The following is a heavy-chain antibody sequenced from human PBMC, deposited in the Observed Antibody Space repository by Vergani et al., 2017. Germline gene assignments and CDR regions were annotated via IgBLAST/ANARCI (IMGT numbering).Heavy chain of an antibody. J-gene: IGHJ6*02. V-gene: IGHV1-69*12. CDR1: GGTFSSYA. Sequence: QVQLVQSGAEVKKPGSSVKVSCKASGGTFSSYAISWVRQAPGQGLEWMGGIIPIFGTANYAQKFQGRVTITADESTSTAYMELSSLRSEDTAVYYCAREVGDGGYYYYYGMDVWGQGTTVTVSS. CDR3: AREVGDGGYYYYYGMDV. D-gene: IGHD4-23*01. CDR2: IIPIFGTA.